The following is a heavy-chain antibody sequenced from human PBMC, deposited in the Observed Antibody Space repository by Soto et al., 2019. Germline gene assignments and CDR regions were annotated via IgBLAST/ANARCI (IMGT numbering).Heavy chain of an antibody. D-gene: IGHD6-13*01. Sequence: GGSLRLSCAASGFTFSSYAMSWVRQAPGKGLEWVSAISASGGSTYYADSVKGRFTISRDNSKNTLYLQMNSLRAEDTAVYYCAKDWYSSSWYSGYYGMDVWGQGTTVTVSS. CDR2: ISASGGST. J-gene: IGHJ6*02. CDR1: GFTFSSYA. CDR3: AKDWYSSSWYSGYYGMDV. V-gene: IGHV3-23*01.